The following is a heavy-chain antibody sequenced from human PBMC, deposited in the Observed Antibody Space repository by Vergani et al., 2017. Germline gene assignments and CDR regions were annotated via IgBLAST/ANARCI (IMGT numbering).Heavy chain of an antibody. CDR2: IIPIFGTA. J-gene: IGHJ6*02. V-gene: IGHV1-69*13. CDR1: GGTFSSYA. D-gene: IGHD2-15*01. Sequence: QVQLVQSGAEVKKPGSSVKVSCKASGGTFSSYAISWVRQAPGQGLEWMGRIIPIFGTANYAQKFQGRVTITADESTSTAYMELSSLRSEDTAVYYCARQLLYCSGGSCYGYYYYYGMDVWGQGTTVTASS. CDR3: ARQLLYCSGGSCYGYYYYYGMDV.